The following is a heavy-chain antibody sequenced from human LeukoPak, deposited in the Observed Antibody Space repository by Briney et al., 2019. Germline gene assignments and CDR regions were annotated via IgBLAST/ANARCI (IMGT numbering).Heavy chain of an antibody. V-gene: IGHV3-21*04. Sequence: GGSLRLSCAASGFTFSSYAMNWVRQAPGKGLEWVSSISYTGTYVYYADSVKGRFTISRDNAQNSLYLQVNSLRAEDTAIYYCVRDRGTYRPIDYWGQGTLVTVSS. CDR2: ISYTGTYV. CDR1: GFTFSSYA. CDR3: VRDRGTYRPIDY. D-gene: IGHD1-26*01. J-gene: IGHJ4*02.